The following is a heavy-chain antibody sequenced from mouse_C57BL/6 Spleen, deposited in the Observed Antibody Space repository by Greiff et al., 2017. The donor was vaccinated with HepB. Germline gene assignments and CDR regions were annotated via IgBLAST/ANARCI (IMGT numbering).Heavy chain of an antibody. CDR3: ARSRSTMMTRWFAY. CDR2: INPNNGGT. V-gene: IGHV1-26*01. J-gene: IGHJ3*01. CDR1: GYTFTDYY. Sequence: VQLQQSGPELVKPGASVKISCKASGYTFTDYYMNWVKQSHGKSLEWIGDINPNNGGTSYNQKFKGKATLTVDKSSSTAYMELRSLTSEDSAVYYCARSRSTMMTRWFAYWGQGTLVTVSA. D-gene: IGHD2-4*01.